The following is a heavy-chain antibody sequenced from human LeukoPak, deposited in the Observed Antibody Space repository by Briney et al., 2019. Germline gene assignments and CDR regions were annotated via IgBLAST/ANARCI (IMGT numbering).Heavy chain of an antibody. CDR3: ARGVEPLAANTLAY. CDR2: LYSDGNT. Sequence: GGSLKLSCAASGFTVITNDMTWVRQAPGKGLEWVSVLYSDGNTKYADSVQGRFTISRDNSKNALYLEMNSLSPDDTAVYYCARGVEPLAANTLAYWGQGTLVTVSS. V-gene: IGHV3-53*01. D-gene: IGHD1-14*01. CDR1: GFTVITND. J-gene: IGHJ4*02.